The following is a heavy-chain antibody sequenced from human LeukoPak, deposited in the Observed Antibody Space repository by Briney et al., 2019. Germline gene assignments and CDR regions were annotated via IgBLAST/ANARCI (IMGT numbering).Heavy chain of an antibody. CDR3: ASRNSLFI. J-gene: IGHJ4*02. Sequence: GGSLRLSCAASGFTFSDYYMSWVRQAPGKGLEWVANIKQDGSEKYYVDSVKGRFTISRDNAKNSLYPQMNSLRAEDTAVYYCASRNSLFIWGQGTLVTVSS. CDR1: GFTFSDYY. CDR2: IKQDGSEK. V-gene: IGHV3-7*01. D-gene: IGHD4-23*01.